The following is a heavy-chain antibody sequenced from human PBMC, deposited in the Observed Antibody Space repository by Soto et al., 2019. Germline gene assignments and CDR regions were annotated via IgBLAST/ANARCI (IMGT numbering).Heavy chain of an antibody. CDR1: GFTFDDYA. CDR2: ISWNSGNI. J-gene: IGHJ4*02. V-gene: IGHV3-9*01. D-gene: IGHD3-10*01. CDR3: AKDIGGSGRYGPDY. Sequence: EVQLVESGGGLVQPGRSLRLSCAASGFTFDDYAMHWVRQAPGKGLEWVSGISWNSGNIGYADSVKGRFTISRDNAKNSLHLQMKSLRAEDTALYYCAKDIGGSGRYGPDYWGQGTLVAVSS.